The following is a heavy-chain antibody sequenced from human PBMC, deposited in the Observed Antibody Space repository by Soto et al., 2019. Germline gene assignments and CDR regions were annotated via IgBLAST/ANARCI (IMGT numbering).Heavy chain of an antibody. J-gene: IGHJ5*02. CDR3: AKAAQTRDNRNDRGNWFDP. D-gene: IGHD1-1*01. V-gene: IGHV1-69*13. CDR1: GGTFSSYA. CDR2: IIPIFGIA. Sequence: SVKVSCKESGGTFSSYAIAWVRQAPGQGLEWMGGIIPIFGIANYAQKFQGRVAITADESTNTAYMELSSLRTDDTARYYFAKAAQTRDNRNDRGNWFDPWGQGTLVTVS.